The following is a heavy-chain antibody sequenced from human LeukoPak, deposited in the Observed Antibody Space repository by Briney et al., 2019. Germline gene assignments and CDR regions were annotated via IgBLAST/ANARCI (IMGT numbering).Heavy chain of an antibody. CDR3: AAESRQGIHPGRGY. Sequence: SVKVSCKASGFTFTSSAMQWVRQARGQRLEWIGWIVVGSGNTNYAQKFQERVTITRDMSTSTAYMELSSLRSEDTAVYYCAAESRQGIHPGRGYWGQGTLVTVSS. CDR2: IVVGSGNT. CDR1: GFTFTSSA. V-gene: IGHV1-58*02. J-gene: IGHJ4*02. D-gene: IGHD5-18*01.